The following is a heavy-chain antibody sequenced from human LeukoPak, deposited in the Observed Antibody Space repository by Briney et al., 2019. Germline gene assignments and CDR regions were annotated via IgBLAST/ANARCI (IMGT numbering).Heavy chain of an antibody. V-gene: IGHV1-2*02. D-gene: IGHD1-7*01. Sequence: VASVKVSCKASGYTFTGYYIHWVRQAPGQGPEWMGCIHPRDSSTTYAQKFQGRVILTSDASINTAFLELTRLTSDDTAIYYCARDLRDWNLWAQGTLVTVSS. CDR3: ARDLRDWNL. CDR2: IHPRDSST. CDR1: GYTFTGYY. J-gene: IGHJ4*02.